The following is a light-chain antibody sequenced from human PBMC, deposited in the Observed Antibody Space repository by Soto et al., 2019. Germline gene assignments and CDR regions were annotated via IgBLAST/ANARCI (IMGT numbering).Light chain of an antibody. J-gene: IGLJ1*01. V-gene: IGLV2-14*01. Sequence: QSVLTQPASVSGSPGQSITISCTGTSXDVGGYNYVSWYQQYPGKAPKLMIYGVSYRPSGVSNRFSGSKSGNTASLTISGLQAEDEADYYCNSYAGSSYVFGTGTKVTIL. CDR3: NSYAGSSYV. CDR1: SXDVGGYNY. CDR2: GVS.